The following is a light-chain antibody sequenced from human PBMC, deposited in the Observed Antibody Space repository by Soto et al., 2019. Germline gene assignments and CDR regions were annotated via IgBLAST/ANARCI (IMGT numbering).Light chain of an antibody. CDR3: MQGRESLT. V-gene: IGKV2-28*01. Sequence: DIVITHTPLSLAVTPGEPASMSCRSSHSLLYSNAYNYIDWYLQKPGQSPQLLIYLGSHRASGVPDRFSGSGSGTNFTLKINRVEAEDVGIYYCMQGRESLTFGQGKRLAIK. J-gene: IGKJ5*01. CDR1: HSLLYSNAYNY. CDR2: LGS.